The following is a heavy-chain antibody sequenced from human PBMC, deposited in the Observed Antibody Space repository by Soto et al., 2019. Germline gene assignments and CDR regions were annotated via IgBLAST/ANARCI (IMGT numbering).Heavy chain of an antibody. D-gene: IGHD1-7*01. CDR2: INHSGST. Sequence: QVQLQQWGAGLLKPSETLSLTCAVYGGSFSGYYWSWIRQPPGKGLEWIGEINHSGSTNYNPSLRSRVTISVDTSKNQFFLKLSSVTAADTAVYYCARGLTGTNPMDYWGQGPLVTVSS. CDR3: ARGLTGTNPMDY. V-gene: IGHV4-34*01. J-gene: IGHJ4*02. CDR1: GGSFSGYY.